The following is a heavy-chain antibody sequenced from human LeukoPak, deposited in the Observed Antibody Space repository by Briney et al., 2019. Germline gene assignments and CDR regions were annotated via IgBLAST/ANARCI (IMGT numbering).Heavy chain of an antibody. CDR3: AKDRIRRIAADPFDY. CDR1: GGTFSSYA. D-gene: IGHD6-13*01. Sequence: ASVKVSCKASGGTFSSYAMSWVRQAPGKGLEWVSAISGSGGSTYYADSVKGRFTISRDNSKNTLYLQMNSLRAEDTAVYYCAKDRIRRIAADPFDYWGQGTLVTVSS. CDR2: ISGSGGST. J-gene: IGHJ4*02. V-gene: IGHV3-23*01.